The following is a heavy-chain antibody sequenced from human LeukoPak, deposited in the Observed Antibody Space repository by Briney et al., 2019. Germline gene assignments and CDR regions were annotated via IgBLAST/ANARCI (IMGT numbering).Heavy chain of an antibody. V-gene: IGHV3-74*01. D-gene: IGHD2-21*02. CDR1: GFTFSTFW. J-gene: IGHJ4*02. CDR3: AKGHIVVVTAIFFDY. Sequence: GGSLRLSCATSGFTFSTFWMHWVRQAPGKGLVWVSRINHDGSSTNYADSVEGRFTISRDNSKNTVYLQMNSLRAEDTAVYYCAKGHIVVVTAIFFDYWGQGTLVTVSS. CDR2: INHDGSST.